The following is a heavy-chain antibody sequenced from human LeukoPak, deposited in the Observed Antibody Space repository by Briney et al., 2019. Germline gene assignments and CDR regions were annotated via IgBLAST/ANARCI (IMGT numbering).Heavy chain of an antibody. CDR2: ISGSGGSP. J-gene: IGHJ5*02. CDR1: GFTFSSYA. CDR3: AKGGQGIDDWFVL. D-gene: IGHD3-16*01. V-gene: IGHV3-23*01. Sequence: PGGSLRLSCAASGFTFSSYAMSWVRQAPGKGLEWVSTISGSGGSPYYADSVKGRFTISRDNSKNTLYLQMNSLRAEDTAVYYCAKGGQGIDDWFVLWGQGTLVTVSS.